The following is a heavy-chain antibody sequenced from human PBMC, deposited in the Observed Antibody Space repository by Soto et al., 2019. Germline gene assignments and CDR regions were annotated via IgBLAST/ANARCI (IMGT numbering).Heavy chain of an antibody. D-gene: IGHD3-10*01. Sequence: KPSETLSLTCTVSGGSISSYYWSWIRQPPGKGLEWIGYIYYSGSTNYNPSLKSRVTISVDTSKNQFSLKLSSVTAADTAVYYCARSMVRGVIKGGRQPKYFDYWGQGTLVTVSS. V-gene: IGHV4-59*01. CDR1: GGSISSYY. CDR3: ARSMVRGVIKGGRQPKYFDY. CDR2: IYYSGST. J-gene: IGHJ4*02.